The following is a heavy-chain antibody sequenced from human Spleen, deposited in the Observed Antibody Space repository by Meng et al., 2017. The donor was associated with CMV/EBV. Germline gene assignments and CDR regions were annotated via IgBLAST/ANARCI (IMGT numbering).Heavy chain of an antibody. CDR2: MNPNSGNT. CDR3: ARDQQLIPAEYFQH. Sequence: QVQLVQSGAEVKKPGASVKVSCKASGYTFTSYDINWVRQATGQGLEWMGWMNPNSGNTGYAQKVQGRVTMTTDASTNTAYLELRSLRSDDTAVYYCARDQQLIPAEYFQHWGPGTLVTVSS. CDR1: GYTFTSYD. J-gene: IGHJ1*01. D-gene: IGHD6-13*01. V-gene: IGHV1-8*01.